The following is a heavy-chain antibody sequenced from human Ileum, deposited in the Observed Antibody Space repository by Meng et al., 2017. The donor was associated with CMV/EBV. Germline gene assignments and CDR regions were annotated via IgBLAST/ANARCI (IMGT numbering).Heavy chain of an antibody. CDR1: GASISSSDYY. J-gene: IGHJ4*02. CDR2: IHYSGST. D-gene: IGHD3-22*01. V-gene: IGHV4-30-4*08. Sequence: QGQRPESGPGLVKPSQTLSLTCPVSGASISSSDYYWSWIRQPPGKGLEWIGYIHYSGSTYYNPSLKSRVTISEDTSKNQFSLKLNSVTAADTAVYYCARASYYDSSYFDNWGQGTLVTVSS. CDR3: ARASYYDSSYFDN.